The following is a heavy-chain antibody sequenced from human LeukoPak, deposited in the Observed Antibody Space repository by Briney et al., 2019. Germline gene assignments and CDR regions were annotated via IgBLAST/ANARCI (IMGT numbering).Heavy chain of an antibody. CDR2: IIPILGIA. J-gene: IGHJ4*02. D-gene: IGHD6-19*01. CDR1: GGTFSSYA. Sequence: SVKVSCKASGGTFSSYAISWVRQAPGQGLEWMGRIIPILGIANYAQKFQGRVTITADKSTSTPYMELSSLRSEDTAVYYCAAGRSSGWTLDYWGQGTLVTVSS. V-gene: IGHV1-69*04. CDR3: AAGRSSGWTLDY.